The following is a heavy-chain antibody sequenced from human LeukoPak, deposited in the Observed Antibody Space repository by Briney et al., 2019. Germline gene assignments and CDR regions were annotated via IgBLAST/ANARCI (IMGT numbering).Heavy chain of an antibody. D-gene: IGHD2-15*01. V-gene: IGHV4-38-2*02. J-gene: IGHJ5*02. Sequence: SETLSLTCTVSGYSISSGYYWGWIRQPPGKGLEWIGSIYYSGSTYYNPSLKSRVTISVDTSKNQFSLKLSSVTAADTAVYYCAREGAVAPSNWFDPWGQGTLVTVSS. CDR2: IYYSGST. CDR3: AREGAVAPSNWFDP. CDR1: GYSISSGYY.